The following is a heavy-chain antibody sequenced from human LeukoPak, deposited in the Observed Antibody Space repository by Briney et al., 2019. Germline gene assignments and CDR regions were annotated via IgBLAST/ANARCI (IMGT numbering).Heavy chain of an antibody. Sequence: GGSLRLSCAASGFTFSDSYMTWIRQAPGKGLEWVSYISNSGSSIYYADSVKGRFTTSRDNAKSSLYLQMNSLRAEDTAVYYCARSSRELGGYAPWELMPPFDYWGQGTLVTVSS. J-gene: IGHJ4*02. CDR2: ISNSGSSI. D-gene: IGHD1-7*01. CDR3: ARSSRELGGYAPWELMPPFDY. CDR1: GFTFSDSY. V-gene: IGHV3-11*04.